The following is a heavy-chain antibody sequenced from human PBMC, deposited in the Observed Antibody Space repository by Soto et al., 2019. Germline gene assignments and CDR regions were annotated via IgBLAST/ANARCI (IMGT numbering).Heavy chain of an antibody. J-gene: IGHJ6*02. CDR3: ARARYWLANNYYYYYYGMDV. CDR2: INSDGSST. V-gene: IGHV3-74*01. CDR1: GFTFSSYW. Sequence: EVQLVESGGGLVQPGGSLRLSCAASGFTFSSYWMHWVRQAPGKGLVWVSPINSDGSSTSYADSVKGRFTISRDNAKNTLYLQMNSLRAEDTAVYYCARARYWLANNYYYYYYGMDVWGQGTTVTVSS. D-gene: IGHD6-19*01.